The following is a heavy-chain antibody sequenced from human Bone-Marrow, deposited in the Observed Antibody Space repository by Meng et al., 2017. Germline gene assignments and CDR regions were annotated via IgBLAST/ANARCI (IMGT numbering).Heavy chain of an antibody. CDR1: RFTLSSYS. CDR3: ARDGEFLYGSGSYLDY. D-gene: IGHD3-10*01. J-gene: IGHJ4*02. Sequence: GFPRLSRAASRFTLSSYSMNWVRQAPGKGLEWVSSISSSSSYIYYADSVKGRFTISRDNAKNSLYLQMNSLRAEDTAVYYCARDGEFLYGSGSYLDYWGQGTLVTVSS. V-gene: IGHV3-21*01. CDR2: ISSSSSYI.